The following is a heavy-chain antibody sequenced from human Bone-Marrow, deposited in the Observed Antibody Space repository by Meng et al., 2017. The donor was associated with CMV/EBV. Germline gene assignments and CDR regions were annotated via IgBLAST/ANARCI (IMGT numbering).Heavy chain of an antibody. D-gene: IGHD3-16*01. CDR1: GFTFSSYW. J-gene: IGHJ5*02. CDR3: ARERGGSPEDNWFDP. CDR2: INSDGSST. Sequence: GESLKISCAASGFTFSSYWMHWVRQAPGKGLVWVSRINSDGSSTSYADSVKGRFTISRDNAKNTLYLQMNSLRAEDTAVYYCARERGGSPEDNWFDPWGQGTLVTVSS. V-gene: IGHV3-74*01.